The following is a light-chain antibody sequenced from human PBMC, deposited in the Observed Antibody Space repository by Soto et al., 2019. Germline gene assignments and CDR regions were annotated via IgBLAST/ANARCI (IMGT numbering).Light chain of an antibody. V-gene: IGKV3-15*01. CDR3: QQYHNWPPIT. J-gene: IGKJ5*01. Sequence: EIVMTQSPATLSVSPGEGATLSCRASQNVYNNLAWYQQKPGQAPRLLVYGASTRATGIPARFSGSGSGTEFTLTISSLQSEDFAVYYCQQYHNWPPITFGQGTRLEI. CDR2: GAS. CDR1: QNVYNN.